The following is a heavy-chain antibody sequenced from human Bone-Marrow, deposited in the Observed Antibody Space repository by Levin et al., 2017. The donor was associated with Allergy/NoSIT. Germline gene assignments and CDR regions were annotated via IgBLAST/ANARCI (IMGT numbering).Heavy chain of an antibody. Sequence: GGSLRLSCAASGFTFSSYAMSWVRQAPGKGLEWVSAISGSGGSTYYADSVKGRFTISRDNSKNTLYLQMNSLRAEDTAVYYCARWGISSGWYEFDYWGQGTLVTVSS. D-gene: IGHD6-19*01. V-gene: IGHV3-23*01. CDR2: ISGSGGST. CDR3: ARWGISSGWYEFDY. CDR1: GFTFSSYA. J-gene: IGHJ4*02.